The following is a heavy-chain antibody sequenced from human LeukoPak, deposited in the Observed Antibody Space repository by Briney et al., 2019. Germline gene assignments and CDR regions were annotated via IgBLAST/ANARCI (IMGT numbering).Heavy chain of an antibody. V-gene: IGHV3-30-3*01. J-gene: IGHJ4*02. CDR1: GFTFSSYA. CDR3: ARDLGGLTNSGDFDY. CDR2: ISYDGSNK. Sequence: PGGSLRLSCAASGFTFSSYAMHWVRQAPGKGLGWVAVISYDGSNKYYADSVKGRFTISRDNSKNTLYLQMNSLRAEDTAVYYCARDLGGLTNSGDFDYWGQGTLVTVSS. D-gene: IGHD3-3*01.